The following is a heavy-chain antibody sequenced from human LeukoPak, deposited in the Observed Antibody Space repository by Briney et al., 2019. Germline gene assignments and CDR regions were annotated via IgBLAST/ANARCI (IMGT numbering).Heavy chain of an antibody. CDR3: ARGGGLDV. J-gene: IGHJ6*02. D-gene: IGHD3-16*01. CDR1: GFTFDDYA. V-gene: IGHV3-9*01. Sequence: GRSLRLSCAASGFTFDDYAMHWVRQAPGKGLEWVSGISWNSGSIGYADSVKGRFTISRDNAKNSLYLQMSNLRAEDTAVYFCARGGGLDVWGQGAMVTVSS. CDR2: ISWNSGSI.